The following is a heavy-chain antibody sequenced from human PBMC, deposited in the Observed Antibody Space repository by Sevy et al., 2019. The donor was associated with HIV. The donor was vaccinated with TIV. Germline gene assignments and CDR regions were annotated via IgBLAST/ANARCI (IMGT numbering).Heavy chain of an antibody. Sequence: GGSLRLSCAASGFTFSSYAMSWVRQAPGKGLEWVSAISGSGGSTYYADSVKGRFTISRDNSKKTLFLQMNSLRAEDTALYYCAKDLEQQLGPDYWGQGTQVTVS. V-gene: IGHV3-23*01. CDR3: AKDLEQQLGPDY. CDR2: ISGSGGST. CDR1: GFTFSSYA. D-gene: IGHD6-13*01. J-gene: IGHJ4*02.